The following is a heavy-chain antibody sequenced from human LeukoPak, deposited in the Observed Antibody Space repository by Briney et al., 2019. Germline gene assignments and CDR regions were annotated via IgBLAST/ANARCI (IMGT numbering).Heavy chain of an antibody. Sequence: PGGSLRLSCVASGFRLSSYAMSWVRQAPGKGLEWVSAISGSGGSTYYADCVKGRFTISRDNAKNTLYLQMNSLRAEDTAVYYCAKDRIGLLWFGETPYMTGWGQGTLVTVSS. D-gene: IGHD3-10*01. CDR2: ISGSGGST. V-gene: IGHV3-23*01. J-gene: IGHJ4*02. CDR3: AKDRIGLLWFGETPYMTG. CDR1: GFRLSSYA.